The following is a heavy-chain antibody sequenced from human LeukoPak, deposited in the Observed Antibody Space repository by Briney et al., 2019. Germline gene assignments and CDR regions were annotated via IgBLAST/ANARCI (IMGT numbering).Heavy chain of an antibody. CDR3: ARAPEGYCSGGSCYSGLSAFDI. Sequence: SETLSLTCAVSGGSISSSNWWSWVRQPPGEGLEWVGGIYHSGGTNYNPSLKSRVTISVDKSKNQFSLKLSSVTAADTAVYYCARAPEGYCSGGSCYSGLSAFDIWGQGTMVTVSS. J-gene: IGHJ3*02. CDR1: GGSISSSNW. CDR2: IYHSGGT. D-gene: IGHD2-15*01. V-gene: IGHV4-4*02.